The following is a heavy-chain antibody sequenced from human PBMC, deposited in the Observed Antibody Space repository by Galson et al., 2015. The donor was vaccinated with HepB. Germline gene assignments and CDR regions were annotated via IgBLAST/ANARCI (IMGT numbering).Heavy chain of an antibody. CDR3: ARAWPY. CDR1: GFTFSSYA. V-gene: IGHV3-30*04. J-gene: IGHJ4*02. Sequence: SLRLSCAASGFTFSSYAMHWVRQAPGKGLEWVAVISYDGSNKYYADSVKGRFTISRDNSKNTLYLQMNSLRAEDTAVYYCARAWPYWGQGTLVTVSS. CDR2: ISYDGSNK.